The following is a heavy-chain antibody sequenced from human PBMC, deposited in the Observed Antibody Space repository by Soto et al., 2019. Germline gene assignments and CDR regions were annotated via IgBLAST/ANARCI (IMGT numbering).Heavy chain of an antibody. CDR3: ASAHRLVETNPLDY. J-gene: IGHJ4*02. V-gene: IGHV1-8*01. D-gene: IGHD2-21*01. CDR2: MTPNSDDT. CDR1: GYTFIRYG. Sequence: QVQLVPSGAEVKKPGASVKVSCKASGYTFIRYGILWVRQARGQGLEWMGWMTPNSDDTGYPQKFQGRVTMTSNTSISTAYVELSSLSSDDTAIYYCASAHRLVETNPLDYWGQGTQVTVSS.